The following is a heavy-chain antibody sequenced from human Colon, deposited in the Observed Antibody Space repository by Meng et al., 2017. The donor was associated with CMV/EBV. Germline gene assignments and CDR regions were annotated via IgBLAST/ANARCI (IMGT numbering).Heavy chain of an antibody. J-gene: IGHJ6*02. Sequence: GESLKISCAASGFDFSSYGMRWVRQVPGKGLEWVSLIHGDGRVHINADSAKGRFTISRDNSKNTLYLQMNSLRTEDTAVYYCARDLAPAGDQYYYAMDVWGQGTTVTVSS. D-gene: IGHD6-13*01. CDR2: IHGDGRVH. CDR3: ARDLAPAGDQYYYAMDV. V-gene: IGHV3-74*01. CDR1: GFDFSSYG.